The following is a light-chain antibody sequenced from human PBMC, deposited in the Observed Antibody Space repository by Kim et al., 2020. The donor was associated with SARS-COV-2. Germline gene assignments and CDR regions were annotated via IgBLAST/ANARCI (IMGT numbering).Light chain of an antibody. J-gene: IGKJ2*01. CDR2: GAS. V-gene: IGKV3-15*01. CDR1: HNIGIN. Sequence: SPGEGATLSCRASHNIGINLAWYQQTRGQAPRLLIYGASTRATGIPARFSGSGSGTEFTLTISSLQSEDFAVYYCQQYNNWPPSYTFGQGTKLEI. CDR3: QQYNNWPPSYT.